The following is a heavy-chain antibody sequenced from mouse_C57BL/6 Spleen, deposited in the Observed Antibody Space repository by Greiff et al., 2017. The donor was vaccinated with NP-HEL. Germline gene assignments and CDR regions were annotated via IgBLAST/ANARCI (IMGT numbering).Heavy chain of an antibody. CDR2: IYPRSGNT. V-gene: IGHV1-81*01. CDR3: ARWEYYFDY. D-gene: IGHD4-1*01. Sequence: QVHVKQSGAELARPGASVKLSCKASGYTFTSYGISWVKQRTGQGLEWIGEIYPRSGNTYYNEKFKGKATLTADKSSSTAYMELRSLTSEDSAVYFCARWEYYFDYWGQGTTPTVSS. CDR1: GYTFTSYG. J-gene: IGHJ2*01.